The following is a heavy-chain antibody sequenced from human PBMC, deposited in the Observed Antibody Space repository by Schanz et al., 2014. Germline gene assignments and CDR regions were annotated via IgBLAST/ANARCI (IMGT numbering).Heavy chain of an antibody. V-gene: IGHV4-4*02. J-gene: IGHJ5*02. CDR3: AREVGLYDRGWFDP. CDR2: INNSGST. Sequence: QVQLQESGPGLVKPSGTLSLTCAVSGGFISSINWWSWVRQSPGTGLEWIGEINNSGSTNYNPSLKSRVTISLDKSKSQFSLTLNAVTAADTAVYYCAREVGLYDRGWFDPWGQGTLVIVSS. D-gene: IGHD3-22*01. CDR1: GGFISSINW.